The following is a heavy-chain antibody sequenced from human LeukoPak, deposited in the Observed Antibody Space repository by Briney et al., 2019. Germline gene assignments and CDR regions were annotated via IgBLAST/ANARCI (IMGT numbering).Heavy chain of an antibody. CDR2: IYYSGST. CDR1: GGSISSGGYY. J-gene: IGHJ4*02. Sequence: ETSETLSLTCTVSGGSISSGGYYWSWIRQHPGKGLEWIGYIYYSGSTYYNPSLKSRVTISVDTSKNQFSLKLSFVTAADTAVYYCARGEHYYDSSGYYYWGQGTLVTVSS. CDR3: ARGEHYYDSSGYYY. V-gene: IGHV4-31*03. D-gene: IGHD3-22*01.